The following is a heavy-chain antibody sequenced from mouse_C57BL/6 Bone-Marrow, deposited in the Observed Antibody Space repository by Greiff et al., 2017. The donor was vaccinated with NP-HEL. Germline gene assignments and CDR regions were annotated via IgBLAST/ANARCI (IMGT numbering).Heavy chain of an antibody. CDR2: ISDGGSYT. Sequence: EVKLVESGGGLVKPGGSLKLSCAASGFTFSSYAMSWVRQTPEKRLEWVATISDGGSYTYYPDNVKGRFTISRENAKNNLYLQMSHLKSEDTAMYYCAREELYGAWFAYWGQGTLVTVSA. CDR3: AREELYGAWFAY. D-gene: IGHD1-1*01. V-gene: IGHV5-4*01. CDR1: GFTFSSYA. J-gene: IGHJ3*01.